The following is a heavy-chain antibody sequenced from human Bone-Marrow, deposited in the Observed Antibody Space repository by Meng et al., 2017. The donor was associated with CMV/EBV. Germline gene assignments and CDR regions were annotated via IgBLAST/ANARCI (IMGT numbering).Heavy chain of an antibody. CDR1: GYTFTSYD. J-gene: IGHJ4*02. D-gene: IGHD6-19*01. CDR3: ATGVADFEY. Sequence: VQWVQSGAEVKKHGASVKVSCKASGYTFTSYDINSVRQAAGQGLEWMGWMNPNSGNTDYAQKFQGRVTMTRNISKSTAYLDLSSLRSEDTAVYYCATGVADFEYWGQGTLVTVSS. CDR2: MNPNSGNT. V-gene: IGHV1-8*01.